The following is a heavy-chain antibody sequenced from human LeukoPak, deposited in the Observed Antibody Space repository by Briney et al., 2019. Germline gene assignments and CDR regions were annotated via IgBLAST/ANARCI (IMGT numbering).Heavy chain of an antibody. V-gene: IGHV3-9*01. CDR2: ISWNSGSI. CDR3: AKGWPYYYDSSGYYSYFDY. D-gene: IGHD3-22*01. J-gene: IGHJ4*02. Sequence: SGGSLRLSCAASGFTFDDYAMHWVRQAPGKGLEWVSGISWNSGSIGYADSVKGRFTISRDNAKNSLYLQMNSLRAEDTALYYCAKGWPYYYDSSGYYSYFDYWGQGTLVTVSS. CDR1: GFTFDDYA.